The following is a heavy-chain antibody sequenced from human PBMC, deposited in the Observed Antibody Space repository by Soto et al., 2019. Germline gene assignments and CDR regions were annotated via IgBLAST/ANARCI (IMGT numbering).Heavy chain of an antibody. Sequence: PSETLSLTCAVYGGSFSGYYWSWIRQPPGKGLEWIGEINHSGSTNYNPSLKSRVTISVDTSKNQFSLKLSSVTAADTAVYYCARGQRAAITMVRGGYNWFDPWGQGTLVTVSS. V-gene: IGHV4-34*01. J-gene: IGHJ5*02. CDR1: GGSFSGYY. CDR2: INHSGST. D-gene: IGHD3-10*01. CDR3: ARGQRAAITMVRGGYNWFDP.